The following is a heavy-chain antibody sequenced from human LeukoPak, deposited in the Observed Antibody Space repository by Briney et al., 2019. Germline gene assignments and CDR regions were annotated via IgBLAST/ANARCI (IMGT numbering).Heavy chain of an antibody. CDR1: GYTFTGYY. D-gene: IGHD2-2*01. V-gene: IGHV1-2*02. Sequence: GASVKVSCKASGYTFTGYYMHWVRQAPGQGLEWMGWINPNSGGTNYAQKFQGRVTMTRDTSISTAYMELSRLRSDDTAVYYCARDPGYCSSTSCLHYYMDVWGKGTTVTVSS. CDR2: INPNSGGT. J-gene: IGHJ6*03. CDR3: ARDPGYCSSTSCLHYYMDV.